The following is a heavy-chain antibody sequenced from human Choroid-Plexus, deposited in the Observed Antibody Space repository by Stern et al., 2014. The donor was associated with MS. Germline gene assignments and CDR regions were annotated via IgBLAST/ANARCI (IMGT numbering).Heavy chain of an antibody. CDR1: GYRFTYDW. V-gene: IGHV5-51*03. CDR2: IDPGDSET. D-gene: IGHD3-22*01. CDR3: ARRLDNGYNSLAF. Sequence: EVQLVESGAEVKKPGESLKISCKGSGYRFTYDWIGWVRQMPGKGLEWVGFIDPGDSETRYSPSFQGQVTISADKASTTAYLQWSSLKASDTAMYYCARRLDNGYNSLAFWGQGTLVTVSS. J-gene: IGHJ4*02.